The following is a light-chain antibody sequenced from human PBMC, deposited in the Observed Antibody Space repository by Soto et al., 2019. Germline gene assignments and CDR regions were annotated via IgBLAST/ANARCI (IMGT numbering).Light chain of an antibody. CDR1: QSVSSSY. Sequence: EIVLTQSPGTLSLSPGERATLSCRASQSVSSSYLAWYQQKPGQAPRLLIYGASSRATGIPDRFSGSGSGTDFTLTXXXXXXXXXXXXYXQQYGSSPRTFGQGTKLEIK. J-gene: IGKJ2*01. V-gene: IGKV3-20*01. CDR2: GAS. CDR3: QQYGSSPRT.